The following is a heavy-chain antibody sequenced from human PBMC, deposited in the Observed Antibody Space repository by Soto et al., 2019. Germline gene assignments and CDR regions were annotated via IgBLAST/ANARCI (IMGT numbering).Heavy chain of an antibody. D-gene: IGHD3-3*01. CDR3: ARQVTIFGVGRFDY. Sequence: VASVKVSCKASGGTFSSYAISWVRQAPGQGLEWMGGIIPIFGTANYAQKFQGRVTITADKSTSTAYMELSSLRSEDTAVYYCARQVTIFGVGRFDYWGQGTLVTVSS. CDR1: GGTFSSYA. CDR2: IIPIFGTA. V-gene: IGHV1-69*06. J-gene: IGHJ4*02.